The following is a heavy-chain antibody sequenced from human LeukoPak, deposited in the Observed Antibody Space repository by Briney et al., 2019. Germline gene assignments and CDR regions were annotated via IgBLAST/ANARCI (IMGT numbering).Heavy chain of an antibody. CDR1: GGSISSGGYY. Sequence: PSETLSLTCTVSGGSISSGGYYWSWIRQHPGKGLEWIGRIYYSGSTYYNPSLKSRVTISVDTSKNQFSLKLSSVTAADTAVYYCARAVYCGGDCYLAFDYWGQGTLVSVSS. CDR2: IYYSGST. CDR3: ARAVYCGGDCYLAFDY. D-gene: IGHD2-21*02. V-gene: IGHV4-31*03. J-gene: IGHJ4*02.